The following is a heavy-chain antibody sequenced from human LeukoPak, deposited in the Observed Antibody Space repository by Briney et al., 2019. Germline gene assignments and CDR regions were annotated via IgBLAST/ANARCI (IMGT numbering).Heavy chain of an antibody. CDR3: AKGHYDILTGLDY. D-gene: IGHD3-9*01. CDR1: GFTFSSYG. CDR2: ISYDGSNK. Sequence: GGSLRLSCAASGFTFSSYGMHWVRQAPGKGLEWVAVISYDGSNKYYADSVKGRFTISRDNSKNTLYLQMNSLRAEDTAVYYCAKGHYDILTGLDYWGQGTLVTVSS. V-gene: IGHV3-30*18. J-gene: IGHJ4*02.